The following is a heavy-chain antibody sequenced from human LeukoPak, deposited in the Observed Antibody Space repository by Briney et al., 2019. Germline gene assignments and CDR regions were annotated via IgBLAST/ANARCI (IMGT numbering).Heavy chain of an antibody. D-gene: IGHD3-22*01. CDR3: AKGTMIDYYFDY. Sequence: PGGSLRLSCAASGFTFSSYSMNWVRQAPGKGLEWVSSISSSSSYIYYADSVKGRLTISRDNAKNSLYLQMNSLRAEDTAVYYCAKGTMIDYYFDYWGQGTLVTVSS. CDR2: ISSSSSYI. J-gene: IGHJ4*02. CDR1: GFTFSSYS. V-gene: IGHV3-21*01.